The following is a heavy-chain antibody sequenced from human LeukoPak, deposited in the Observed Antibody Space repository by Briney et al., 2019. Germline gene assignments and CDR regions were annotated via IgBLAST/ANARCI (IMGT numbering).Heavy chain of an antibody. CDR3: ARLGSISGSYYADY. Sequence: PSETLSLTCTVSGGSISSYYWSWIRQPPGKGLEWIGYIYYSGSTNYNPSLKSRVTISVDTSKNQFSLKLSSVTAADTAVYYCARLGSISGSYYADYWGQGTLVTVSS. J-gene: IGHJ4*02. CDR1: GGSISSYY. V-gene: IGHV4-59*08. D-gene: IGHD1-26*01. CDR2: IYYSGST.